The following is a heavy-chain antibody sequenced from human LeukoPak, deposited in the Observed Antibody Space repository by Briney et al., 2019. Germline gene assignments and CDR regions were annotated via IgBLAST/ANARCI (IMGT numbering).Heavy chain of an antibody. CDR1: GFTVSSNY. CDR3: ARDLSGWRNAFDI. V-gene: IGHV3-53*01. D-gene: IGHD5-24*01. Sequence: GGSLRLSCAASGFTVSSNYMSWVRQAPGKGLEWVSVIYSGGSTYYADSVKGRFTISRHNSKNTLYLQMNSLRAEDTAVYYCARDLSGWRNAFDIWGQGTVVTVSS. CDR2: IYSGGST. J-gene: IGHJ3*02.